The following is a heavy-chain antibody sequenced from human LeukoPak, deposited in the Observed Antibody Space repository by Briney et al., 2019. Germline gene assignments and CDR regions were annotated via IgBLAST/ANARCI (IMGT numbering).Heavy chain of an antibody. J-gene: IGHJ4*02. V-gene: IGHV3-7*01. Sequence: GVSLRLSCAPSGFTFSNYWMQWVRQAPGKGLEWVANINQDGSAKYYVDSVKGRFTISKDSAKNSLYLQMNSLRVDDKAVYYCTRGYPDFWRQGTLVSVCS. CDR2: INQDGSAK. D-gene: IGHD3-3*01. CDR1: GFTFSNYW. CDR3: TRGYPDF.